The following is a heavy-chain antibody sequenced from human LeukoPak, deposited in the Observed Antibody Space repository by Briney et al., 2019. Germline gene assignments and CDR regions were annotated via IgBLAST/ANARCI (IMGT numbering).Heavy chain of an antibody. D-gene: IGHD6-13*01. CDR1: GGSISSSNW. Sequence: ASGTLSLTCAVPGGSISSSNWWSWVRQPPGKGLEWIGEIYHSGSTNYNPSLKSRVTISVDKSKNQFSLKLSSVTAADTAVYYCARDSYSSSANWFDPWGQGTLVTVSS. CDR2: IYHSGST. J-gene: IGHJ5*02. V-gene: IGHV4-4*02. CDR3: ARDSYSSSANWFDP.